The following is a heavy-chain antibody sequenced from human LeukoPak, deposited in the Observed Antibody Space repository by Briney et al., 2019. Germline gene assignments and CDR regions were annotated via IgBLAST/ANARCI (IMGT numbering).Heavy chain of an antibody. CDR1: GFTFSSYS. CDR3: ARDHTYYDFWSGYPDPLDY. V-gene: IGHV3-48*01. J-gene: IGHJ4*02. Sequence: PGGSLRLSCAASGFTFSSYSMSWVRQATGKGLEWVSYISSSSSTIYYADSVKGRFTISRDNAKNSLYLQMNSLRAEDTAVYYCARDHTYYDFWSGYPDPLDYWGQGTLVSVSS. D-gene: IGHD3-3*01. CDR2: ISSSSSTI.